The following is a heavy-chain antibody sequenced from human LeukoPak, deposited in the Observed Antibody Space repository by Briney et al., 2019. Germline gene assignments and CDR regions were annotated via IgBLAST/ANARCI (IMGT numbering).Heavy chain of an antibody. V-gene: IGHV3-23*01. J-gene: IGHJ4*02. CDR1: GFTFSRSA. CDR3: VKDRFSTSPSYFDY. Sequence: GGSLRLSCAAAGFTFSRSAMSWVRQAPGKGLEWVSGIGGTGDTTYYADSVKGRFIISRDNSKNTLFLQMNSLRAKDTAVYYCVKDRFSTSPSYFDYWGQGTLVAVSS. D-gene: IGHD2-2*01. CDR2: IGGTGDTT.